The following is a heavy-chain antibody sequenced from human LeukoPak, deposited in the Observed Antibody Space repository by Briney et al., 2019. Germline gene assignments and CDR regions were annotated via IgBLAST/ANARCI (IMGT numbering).Heavy chain of an antibody. Sequence: SETLSLTCAVSGGSISSSNWWSWVRQPPGKGLEWIGSIYYSGSSYNNPSLKSRVTISVDTSKNQFSLKLSSVTAADTAVYFCARQRTDDSSGSLDHWGQGTLVTVSS. D-gene: IGHD3-22*01. CDR1: GGSISSSNW. CDR2: IYYSGSS. J-gene: IGHJ4*02. V-gene: IGHV4-4*02. CDR3: ARQRTDDSSGSLDH.